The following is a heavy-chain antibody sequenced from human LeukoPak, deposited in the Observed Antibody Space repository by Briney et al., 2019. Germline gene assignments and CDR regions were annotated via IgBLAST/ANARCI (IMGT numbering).Heavy chain of an antibody. D-gene: IGHD2-2*01. CDR2: IKQDGTEE. CDR1: GFTFSSSW. CDR3: ARDPCHGALDY. J-gene: IGHJ4*02. V-gene: IGHV3-7*03. Sequence: GGSLRLSCVASGFTFSSSWMRWVRRAPGKGLEWVANIKQDGTEEYYVDSVRGRFSISKDNAKNSLYLQMNSLRAEDTAVYYCARDPCHGALDYWGQGALVTVSS.